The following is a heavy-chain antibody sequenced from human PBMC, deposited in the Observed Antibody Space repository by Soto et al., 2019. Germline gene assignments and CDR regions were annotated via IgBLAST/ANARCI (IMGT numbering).Heavy chain of an antibody. CDR1: GFTFSNAW. D-gene: IGHD3-22*01. Sequence: EVQLVESGGGSVQPGGSLRLSCAASGFTFSNAWINWVRQAPGKGLEWVGRIKSKTDGGTTDFAAPVKGRFAISRDDSKNIAYMQMNSLKIEDTAVYYCSTDSYSDMTVVRLDNWGHGTLVTVSS. V-gene: IGHV3-15*07. CDR2: IKSKTDGGTT. CDR3: STDSYSDMTVVRLDN. J-gene: IGHJ4*01.